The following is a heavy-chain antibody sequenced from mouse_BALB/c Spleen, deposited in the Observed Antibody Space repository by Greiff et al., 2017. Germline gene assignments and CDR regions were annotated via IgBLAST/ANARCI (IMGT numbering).Heavy chain of an antibody. D-gene: IGHD1-1*01. Sequence: EVQLQQSGPGLVKPSQSLSLTCSVTGYSITSGYYWNWIRQFPGNKLEWMGYISYDGSNNYNPSLKNRISITRDTSKNQFFLKLNSVTTEDTATYYCARGFYVDAMDYWGQGTSVTVSS. CDR3: ARGFYVDAMDY. CDR1: GYSITSGYY. J-gene: IGHJ4*01. V-gene: IGHV3-6*02. CDR2: ISYDGSN.